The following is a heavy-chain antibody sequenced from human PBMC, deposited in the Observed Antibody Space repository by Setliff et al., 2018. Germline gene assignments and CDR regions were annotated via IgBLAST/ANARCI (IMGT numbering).Heavy chain of an antibody. CDR1: GFTFSNYY. Sequence: GGSLRLSCAASGFTFSNYYMTWIRQAPGKGLEWISYIHDSGNPTYYADSVKGRFTVSRDNAKNSLYLQMNSLRAEDTAVYYCARAPLVRGSEYAFDIWGQGTMVTVSS. CDR3: ARAPLVRGSEYAFDI. V-gene: IGHV3-11*04. J-gene: IGHJ3*02. CDR2: IHDSGNPT. D-gene: IGHD3-10*01.